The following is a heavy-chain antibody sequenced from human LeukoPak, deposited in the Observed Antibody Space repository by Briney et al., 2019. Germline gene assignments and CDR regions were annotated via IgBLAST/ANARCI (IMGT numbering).Heavy chain of an antibody. D-gene: IGHD5-12*01. J-gene: IGHJ6*03. CDR1: GFTFSKFA. CDR2: INTDGSST. CDR3: ARTVATRGYYYYMDV. Sequence: GGSLRLSCAASGFTFSKFALSWVRQAPGKGLEWVSGINTDGSSTSYADSVKGRFTISRDNAKNTLYLQMNSLRAEDTAVYYCARTVATRGYYYYMDVWGKGTTVTVSS. V-gene: IGHV3-74*01.